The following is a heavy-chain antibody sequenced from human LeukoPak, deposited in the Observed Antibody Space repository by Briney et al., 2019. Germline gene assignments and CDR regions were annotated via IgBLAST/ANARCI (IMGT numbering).Heavy chain of an antibody. CDR1: GFTFSSYA. CDR2: ISGSGGST. D-gene: IGHD3-16*01. Sequence: GGSLRLSCAASGFTFSSYAMSRVRQAPGKGLEWVSAISGSGGSTYYADSVKGRFTISRDNSKNTLYLQMNSLRAEDTAVYYCARKNLRSGWFDPWGQGTLVTVSS. V-gene: IGHV3-23*01. CDR3: ARKNLRSGWFDP. J-gene: IGHJ5*02.